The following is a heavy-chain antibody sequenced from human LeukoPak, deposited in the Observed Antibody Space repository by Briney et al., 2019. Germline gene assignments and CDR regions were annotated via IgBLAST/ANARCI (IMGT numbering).Heavy chain of an antibody. CDR2: INPNSGAT. D-gene: IGHD2-21*01. Sequence: ASVKVSCKASGYTFSGYYMHWVRQAPGQGLEWMGWINPNSGATNYAQKFQGRFTMTRDTSISTAYMELTRLRSDDTAVYYCARAYCGGDCYDSWGQGTLVTVSS. CDR1: GYTFSGYY. V-gene: IGHV1-2*02. J-gene: IGHJ4*02. CDR3: ARAYCGGDCYDS.